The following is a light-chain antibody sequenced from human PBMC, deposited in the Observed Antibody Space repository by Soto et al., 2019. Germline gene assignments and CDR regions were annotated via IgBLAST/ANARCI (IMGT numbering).Light chain of an antibody. Sequence: DIQMTQSPSTLSGSVGDRVTITCRASQTISSWLAWYQQKPGKAPKLLIYKASTLKSGVPSRFSGSGSGTEFTLTISSLQPGDFATYYCQHYNTYPRTFGPGTKVDI. CDR1: QTISSW. CDR3: QHYNTYPRT. V-gene: IGKV1-5*03. J-gene: IGKJ3*01. CDR2: KAS.